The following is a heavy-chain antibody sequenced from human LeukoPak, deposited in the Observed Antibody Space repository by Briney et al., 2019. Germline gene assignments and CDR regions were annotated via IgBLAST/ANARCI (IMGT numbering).Heavy chain of an antibody. CDR2: INPDTGDK. CDR1: GYTFTHYH. Sequence: ASVKVSCKASGYTFTHYHINWVRQACGQGVEWMTWINPDTGDKGYARKFQDRVTITTDTSISTAYMELSSLSSEDTAVYFCARTTSMTASGYDYWGQGTLVTVSS. D-gene: IGHD2-21*02. CDR3: ARTTSMTASGYDY. V-gene: IGHV1-8*03. J-gene: IGHJ4*02.